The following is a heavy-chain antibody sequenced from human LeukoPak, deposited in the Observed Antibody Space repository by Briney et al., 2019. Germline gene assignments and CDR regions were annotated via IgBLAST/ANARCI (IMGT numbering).Heavy chain of an antibody. Sequence: SETLSLTCTVPGGSISSGSYYWSRIRQPAGKGLEWIGRIYTSGSTYYNPSLKSRVTISVDTSKNQFSLKLSSVAAADTAVYYCARAPNRVDYWGQGILVTVSS. J-gene: IGHJ4*02. CDR2: IYTSGST. CDR1: GGSISSGSYY. CDR3: ARAPNRVDY. V-gene: IGHV4-61*02. D-gene: IGHD2-8*01.